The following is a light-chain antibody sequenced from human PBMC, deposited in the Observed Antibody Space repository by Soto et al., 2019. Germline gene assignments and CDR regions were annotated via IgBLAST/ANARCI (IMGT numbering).Light chain of an antibody. CDR2: GAS. V-gene: IGKV3-15*01. CDR3: QQYNNLSLWT. Sequence: ERVMTQSPATLSVSPGERATLSCRASQSVSSNLAWYQQKPGQAPRLLIYGASTRATGIPARFSGSGSGTEFTLTISSLQSEDWAVYYCQQYNNLSLWTFGQG. J-gene: IGKJ1*01. CDR1: QSVSSN.